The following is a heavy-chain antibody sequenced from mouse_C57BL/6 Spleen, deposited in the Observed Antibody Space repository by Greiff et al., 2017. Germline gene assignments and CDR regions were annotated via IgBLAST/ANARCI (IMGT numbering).Heavy chain of an antibody. V-gene: IGHV7-3*01. CDR2: IRNKANGYTT. Sequence: EVNVVESGGGLVQPGGSLSLSCAASGFTFTDYYMSWVRQPPGKALEWLGFIRNKANGYTTEYSASVKGRFTISRDNSQSILYLQMNALRAEDSATYYCARYHGYIYAMDYWGQGTSVTVSS. D-gene: IGHD2-2*01. CDR3: ARYHGYIYAMDY. CDR1: GFTFTDYY. J-gene: IGHJ4*01.